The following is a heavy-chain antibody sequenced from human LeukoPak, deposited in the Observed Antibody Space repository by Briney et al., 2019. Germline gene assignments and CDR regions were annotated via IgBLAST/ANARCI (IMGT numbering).Heavy chain of an antibody. D-gene: IGHD3-10*01. Sequence: PGGSLRLSCAASGFTFDDYAMHWVRQAPGKGLEWVSLISWDGGSTYYADSVKGRFTISRDNSKNSLYLQMNSLRAEDTALYYCAKEGTNYYGSESYRTYYYYYMDVWGKGTTVTVSS. CDR3: AKEGTNYYGSESYRTYYYYYMDV. CDR1: GFTFDDYA. V-gene: IGHV3-43D*03. J-gene: IGHJ6*03. CDR2: ISWDGGST.